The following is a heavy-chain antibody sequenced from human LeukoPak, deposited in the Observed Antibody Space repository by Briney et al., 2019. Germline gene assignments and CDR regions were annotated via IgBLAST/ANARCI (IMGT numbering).Heavy chain of an antibody. CDR3: VKGRYSFDS. V-gene: IGHV3-23*01. Sequence: PGGSLRLSCAASGFTFSSHAMTWVRQAPGKGLEWVSGISTSGGSTYYADSVKGRFTISRDNSKNTLYLQMDSLRAEDAAVYYCVKGRYSFDSWGQGTLVTVSS. CDR2: ISTSGGST. J-gene: IGHJ4*02. D-gene: IGHD3-10*01. CDR1: GFTFSSHA.